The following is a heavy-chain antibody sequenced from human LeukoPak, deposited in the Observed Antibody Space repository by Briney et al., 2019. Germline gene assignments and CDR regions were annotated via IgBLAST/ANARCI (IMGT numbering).Heavy chain of an antibody. V-gene: IGHV4-39*07. J-gene: IGHJ4*02. CDR1: GGSISSGSYY. D-gene: IGHD1-26*01. CDR2: IDQSEST. CDR3: ARALYRMYYFDY. Sequence: SETLSLTCTVSGGSISSGSYYWGWIRQPPGKGLEGIRRIDQSESTYNNSSLKSRVTISVDTSKHQFSLKLSSVTAADTAVYYCARALYRMYYFDYWGQGTLVTVSS.